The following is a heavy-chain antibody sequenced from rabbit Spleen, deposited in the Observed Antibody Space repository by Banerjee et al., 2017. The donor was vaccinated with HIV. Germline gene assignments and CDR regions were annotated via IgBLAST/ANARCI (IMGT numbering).Heavy chain of an antibody. CDR2: IEGGSSSFT. D-gene: IGHD8-1*01. Sequence: QSLEESGGDLVKPGASLTLTCTASGVSFSGNSYMCWVRQAPGKGLEWIACIEGGSSSFTYFASWAKGRFTISKASSTTVTLQMTSLTAADTATYFCARDTASSFSSYGMDLWGPGTLVTVS. CDR1: GVSFSGNSY. CDR3: ARDTASSFSSYGMDL. V-gene: IGHV1S40*01. J-gene: IGHJ6*01.